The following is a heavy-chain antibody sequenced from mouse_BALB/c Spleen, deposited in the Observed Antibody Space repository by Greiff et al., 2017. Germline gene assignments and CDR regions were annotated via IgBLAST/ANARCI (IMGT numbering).Heavy chain of an antibody. CDR3: ARRGLYYAMDY. Sequence: EVKLLESGPGLVKPSQSLSLTCTVTGYSITSDYAWNWIRQFPGNKLEWMGYISYSGSTSYNPSLKSRISITRDTSKNQFFLQLNSVTTEDTATYYCARRGLYYAMDYWGQGTSVTVSS. CDR2: ISYSGST. V-gene: IGHV3-2*02. J-gene: IGHJ4*01. CDR1: GYSITSDYA.